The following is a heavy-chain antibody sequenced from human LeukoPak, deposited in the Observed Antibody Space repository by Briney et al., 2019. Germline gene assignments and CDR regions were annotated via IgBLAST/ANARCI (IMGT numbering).Heavy chain of an antibody. Sequence: PGGSLRLSCAASGFTFSSYAMSWVRQAPGKGLEWVSAISGSGGSTYYADSVKGRFTISRDNSKNTLYLQMNSLRAEDTAVYYCARVASGSYYFNYGMDVWGQGTTVTVSS. CDR1: GFTFSSYA. J-gene: IGHJ6*02. V-gene: IGHV3-23*01. D-gene: IGHD1-26*01. CDR2: ISGSGGST. CDR3: ARVASGSYYFNYGMDV.